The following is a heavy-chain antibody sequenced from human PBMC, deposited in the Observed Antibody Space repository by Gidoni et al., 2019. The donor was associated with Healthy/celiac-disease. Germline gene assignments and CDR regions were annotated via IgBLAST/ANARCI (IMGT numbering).Heavy chain of an antibody. V-gene: IGHV4-34*01. CDR1: GGSFSGYY. J-gene: IGHJ4*02. Sequence: QVQLQQWGAGLLRPSETLSLTCAVYGGSFSGYYWSWIGQPPGKGLEWSGEITHSGSTNYNPSLKSRVTISVDTSKNQFSLKLSSVTAADTAVYYCARGYLNYSSGYYCFDYWGQGTLVTVSS. D-gene: IGHD3-22*01. CDR3: ARGYLNYSSGYYCFDY. CDR2: ITHSGST.